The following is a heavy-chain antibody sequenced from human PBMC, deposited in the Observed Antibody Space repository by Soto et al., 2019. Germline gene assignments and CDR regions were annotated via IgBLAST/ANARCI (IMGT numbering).Heavy chain of an antibody. J-gene: IGHJ4*02. CDR3: ARRWGRTFDY. D-gene: IGHD7-27*01. CDR2: IYYSGST. Sequence: QVQLQESGPGLVKPSETLSLTCTVSGGSISSYYWSWIRQPPGKGLEWIGYIYYSGSTNYNPSLTSRVTISVDTSKNQFSLKLSSVTAADTAVYYCARRWGRTFDYWGQGNLVTVSS. V-gene: IGHV4-59*08. CDR1: GGSISSYY.